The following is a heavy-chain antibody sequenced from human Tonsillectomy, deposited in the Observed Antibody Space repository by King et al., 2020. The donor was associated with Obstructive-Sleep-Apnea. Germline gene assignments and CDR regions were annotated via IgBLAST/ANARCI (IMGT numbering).Heavy chain of an antibody. V-gene: IGHV4-31*03. Sequence: QLQESGPGLVKPSQTLSLPCTVSGGSISSGGYYWSWIRQHPGKGLEWIGYLYYSGSTYYNPSLKSRVTISADTSKNQFSLKLSSVTAAETAVYYCASFSSGRAFVIWGQGTMVAVSS. CDR3: ASFSSGRAFVI. CDR1: GGSISSGGYY. D-gene: IGHD3-22*01. J-gene: IGHJ3*02. CDR2: LYYSGST.